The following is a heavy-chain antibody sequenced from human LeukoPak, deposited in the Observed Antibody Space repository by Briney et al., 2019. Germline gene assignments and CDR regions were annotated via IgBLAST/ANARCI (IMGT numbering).Heavy chain of an antibody. CDR2: VSYDGSNK. V-gene: IGHV3-30-3*01. CDR3: ARGGAMGVYDSSGYYPLDAFDI. J-gene: IGHJ3*02. CDR1: GFTFSSYA. D-gene: IGHD3-22*01. Sequence: PGGSLRLSCAASGFTFSSYAMHWVRQAPGKGLEWVAVVSYDGSNKYYADSVKGRFTISRDNSKNTLYLQMNSLRAEDTAVYYCARGGAMGVYDSSGYYPLDAFDIWGQGTMVTVSS.